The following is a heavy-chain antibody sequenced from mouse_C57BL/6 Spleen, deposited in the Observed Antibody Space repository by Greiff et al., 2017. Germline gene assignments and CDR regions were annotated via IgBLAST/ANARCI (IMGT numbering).Heavy chain of an antibody. D-gene: IGHD1-1*01. J-gene: IGHJ2*01. Sequence: VQLKESVAELVRPGASVKLSCTASGFNIKNTYMHWVKQRPEQGLEWIGRIDPANGNTKYAPKFQGKATITADTSSNTAYLQLSGLTSEDTAIYYCAGYYYGSSYSFDYWGQGTTLTVSS. V-gene: IGHV14-3*01. CDR2: IDPANGNT. CDR3: AGYYYGSSYSFDY. CDR1: GFNIKNTY.